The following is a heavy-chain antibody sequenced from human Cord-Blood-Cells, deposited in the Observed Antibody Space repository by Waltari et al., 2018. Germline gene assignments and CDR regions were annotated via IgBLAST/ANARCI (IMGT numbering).Heavy chain of an antibody. CDR3: ATGIFEVAGFDY. CDR2: FHPEDGET. Sequence: QVQLVQSGAEVKKPGASVKVSCKVSGYTITELSMHWVRQAPGKGLEWMGGFHPEDGETIYAQKFQGRVTMTEDTSTDTAYMELSSLRSEDTAVYYCATGIFEVAGFDYWGQGTLVTVSS. D-gene: IGHD6-19*01. V-gene: IGHV1-24*01. J-gene: IGHJ4*02. CDR1: GYTITELS.